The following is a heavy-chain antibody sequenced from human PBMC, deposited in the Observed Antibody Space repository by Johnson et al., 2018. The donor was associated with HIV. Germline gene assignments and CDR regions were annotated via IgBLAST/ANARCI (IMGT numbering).Heavy chain of an antibody. D-gene: IGHD5-12*01. Sequence: QVQLVESGGGVVQPGRSLRLSCVVSGFTFSSYAMHWVRQAPGKGLELVALISYDGRNRYYGDSVKGRFTISRDNFENTLYLQMDSLRVEDTAVYYCARDDARGYSGDDAFDIWGQGSMVTVSS. J-gene: IGHJ3*02. CDR1: GFTFSSYA. V-gene: IGHV3-30*04. CDR2: ISYDGRNR. CDR3: ARDDARGYSGDDAFDI.